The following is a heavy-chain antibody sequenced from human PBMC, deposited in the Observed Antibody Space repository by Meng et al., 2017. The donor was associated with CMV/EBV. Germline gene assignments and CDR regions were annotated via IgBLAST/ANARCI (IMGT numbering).Heavy chain of an antibody. D-gene: IGHD3-10*01. Sequence: SETLSLTCTVSGGSISSSSYYWGWLRQPPGTGLEWIGSIYYSGSTYYNPSLKSRVTISVDTSKNQFSLKLSSVTAADTAVYYCARRITSDRFDPWGQGTLVTVSS. CDR3: ARRITSDRFDP. V-gene: IGHV4-39*07. CDR2: IYYSGST. J-gene: IGHJ5*02. CDR1: GGSISSSSYY.